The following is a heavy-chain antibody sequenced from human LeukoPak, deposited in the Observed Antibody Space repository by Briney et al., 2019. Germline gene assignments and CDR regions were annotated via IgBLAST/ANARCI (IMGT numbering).Heavy chain of an antibody. CDR2: IGTAGDP. CDR1: GFTFSSYD. D-gene: IGHD3-9*01. V-gene: IGHV3-13*05. CDR3: ARERPSYDILTGRDYYYGMDV. J-gene: IGHJ6*04. Sequence: PGGSLRLSCAASGFTFSSYDMHWVRQATGKGLEWVSAIGTAGDPYYPGSVRGRFTISRENAKNSLYLQMNSLRAGDTAVYHCARERPSYDILTGRDYYYGMDVWGKGTTVTVSS.